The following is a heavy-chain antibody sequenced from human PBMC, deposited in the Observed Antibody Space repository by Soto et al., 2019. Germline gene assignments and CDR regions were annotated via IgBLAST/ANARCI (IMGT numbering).Heavy chain of an antibody. CDR1: GGSISSGGYY. Sequence: PSETLSLTCTVSGGSISSGGYYWSWIRQHPGKGLEWIGYIYNSVSTHYNPSLKSRATISVDTSHNQFSLRLSSVTAADTAIYYCARNTSGRYFDYWGPGTLVTVSS. J-gene: IGHJ4*02. CDR3: ARNTSGRYFDY. D-gene: IGHD6-19*01. V-gene: IGHV4-31*03. CDR2: IYNSVST.